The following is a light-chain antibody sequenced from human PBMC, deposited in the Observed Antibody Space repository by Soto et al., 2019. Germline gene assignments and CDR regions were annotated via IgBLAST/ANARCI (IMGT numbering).Light chain of an antibody. J-gene: IGKJ2*01. V-gene: IGKV3-20*01. CDR1: QTVSSTY. CDR3: QQYGGSPPFT. Sequence: EIVLTQSPGTLSLSPGERATLSCRASQTVSSTYIAWYQQRRGEPPRLLFSGASTSATCIPERFSGSVSGTVLHLTISSVEPEDFAVYFCQQYGGSPPFTFGQGTKVENK. CDR2: GAS.